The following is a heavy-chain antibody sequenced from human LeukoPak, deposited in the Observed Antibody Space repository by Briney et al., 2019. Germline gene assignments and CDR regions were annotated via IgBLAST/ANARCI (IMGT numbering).Heavy chain of an antibody. CDR1: GFTFSHTG. Sequence: GGSLRLSCLFSGFTFSHTGMACIRRAPGKGLEWLGRIKSKSDGGTAYCAPLVKDRFTISRDDSKNTLYLQMSSLKTEDTAVYYCTTDLRTWGQGTLVTVSS. V-gene: IGHV3-15*01. CDR3: TTDLRT. CDR2: IKSKSDGGTA. J-gene: IGHJ5*02.